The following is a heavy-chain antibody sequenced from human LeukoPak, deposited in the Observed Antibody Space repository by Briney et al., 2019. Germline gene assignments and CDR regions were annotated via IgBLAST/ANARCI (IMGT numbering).Heavy chain of an antibody. V-gene: IGHV1-2*02. CDR3: ARESRRYFDWPEAFDI. CDR1: GYTFTGYY. Sequence: ASVKVSCKASGYTFTGYYMHWVRQAPGQGLEWMGWINPNSGGTNYAQKFQGRVTMTRDTPISTAYMELSRLRSDDTAVYYCARESRRYFDWPEAFDIWGQGTMVTVSS. CDR2: INPNSGGT. J-gene: IGHJ3*02. D-gene: IGHD3-9*01.